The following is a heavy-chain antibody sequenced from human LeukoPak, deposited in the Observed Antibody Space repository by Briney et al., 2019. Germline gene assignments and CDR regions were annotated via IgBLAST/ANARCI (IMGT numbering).Heavy chain of an antibody. CDR1: GFTFSSYG. Sequence: GGSLRLSCAASGFTFSSYGMHWVRQAPGKGLEWVAFIRYDGSNKYYADSVKGRFTISRDNSKNTLYLQMNSLRAEDTAVYYCARDPYSSGWGDYYYMDVWGKGTTVSVSS. CDR3: ARDPYSSGWGDYYYMDV. D-gene: IGHD6-19*01. J-gene: IGHJ6*03. CDR2: IRYDGSNK. V-gene: IGHV3-30*02.